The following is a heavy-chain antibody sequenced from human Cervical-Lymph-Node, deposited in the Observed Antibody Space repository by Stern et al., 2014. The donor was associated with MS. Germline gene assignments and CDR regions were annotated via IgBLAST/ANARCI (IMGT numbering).Heavy chain of an antibody. Sequence: QVQLGQSGAEVKKPGASVKVSCKASGYTLTSYYIHWVRQAPGQGLEWMGFINPGDHSTSYAQKFQGRVTMTRDTATNTVYMDLRSLRSEDTAMYYCTRDRQDYYDTSVVSNDAFDIWGQGTMVTVS. CDR2: INPGDHST. D-gene: IGHD3-22*01. CDR3: TRDRQDYYDTSVVSNDAFDI. V-gene: IGHV1-46*03. J-gene: IGHJ3*02. CDR1: GYTLTSYY.